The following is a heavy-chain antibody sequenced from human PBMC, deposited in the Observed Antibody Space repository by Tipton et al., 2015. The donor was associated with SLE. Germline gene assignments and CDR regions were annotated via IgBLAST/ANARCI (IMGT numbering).Heavy chain of an antibody. D-gene: IGHD1-14*01. V-gene: IGHV3-66*01. Sequence: SLRLSCAASGFIVSHYYISWIRQTPGKGLERISIIYTGGVTYYAESVKGRFTISRDNSKNTVYLQTHNLTTDDTAVYFCAREGTGCPFDSWGQGTLVTVSS. CDR1: GFIVSHYY. CDR3: AREGTGCPFDS. CDR2: IYTGGVT. J-gene: IGHJ4*02.